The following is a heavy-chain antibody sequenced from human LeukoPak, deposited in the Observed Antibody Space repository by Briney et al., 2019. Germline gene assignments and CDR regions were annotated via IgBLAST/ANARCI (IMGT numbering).Heavy chain of an antibody. J-gene: IGHJ4*02. Sequence: SETLSLTCTVSGGSISSYYWSWIRQPPAKGLEWIGYIYYSGSTNYNPSLKSRVTISVDTSKNQFSLKLSSVTAADTAVYYCARALGGCSGGSCGYYFDYWGQGTLVTVSS. CDR1: GGSISSYY. D-gene: IGHD2-15*01. CDR3: ARALGGCSGGSCGYYFDY. V-gene: IGHV4-59*01. CDR2: IYYSGST.